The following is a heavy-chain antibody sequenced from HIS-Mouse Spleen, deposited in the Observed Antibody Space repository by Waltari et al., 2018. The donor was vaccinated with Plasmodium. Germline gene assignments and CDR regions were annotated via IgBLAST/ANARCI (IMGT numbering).Heavy chain of an antibody. J-gene: IGHJ4*02. V-gene: IGHV4-39*07. CDR2: IYYSWST. CDR1: GGSISSRSYS. Sequence: QLQLQESGPGLVKPSETLSLTCTVSGGSISSRSYSRGWVRQPPGKGLEWIGSIYYSWSTYYNPSLKSRVTISVDTSKNQFSLKLSSVTAADTAVYYCARDRITGTSYFDYWGQGTLVTVSS. CDR3: ARDRITGTSYFDY. D-gene: IGHD1-7*01.